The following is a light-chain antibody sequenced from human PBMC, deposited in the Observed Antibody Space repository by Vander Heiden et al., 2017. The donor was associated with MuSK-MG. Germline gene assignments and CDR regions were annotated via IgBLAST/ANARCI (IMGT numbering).Light chain of an antibody. J-gene: IGLJ3*02. CDR2: SNN. V-gene: IGLV1-44*01. CDR3: AAWDDSLNGWV. CDR1: SSNIGGNT. Sequence: QSVLTQPPSASGTPGQRVTISCSGSSSNIGGNTVNWYQQFPGKAPKLLIYSNNHRPSGVPDRFSGSKSGTSASLAISGLQSEDEADYYCAAWDDSLNGWVFGGGTKLTVL.